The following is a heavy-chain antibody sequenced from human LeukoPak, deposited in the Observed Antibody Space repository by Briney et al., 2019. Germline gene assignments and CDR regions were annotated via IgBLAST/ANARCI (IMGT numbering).Heavy chain of an antibody. V-gene: IGHV1-24*01. CDR1: GYTLTELS. D-gene: IGHD2-21*02. CDR3: ATRDSARCYFDY. J-gene: IGHJ4*02. Sequence: GASVKVSCKVSGYTLTELSMHWVRQAPGKGLEWMGGFDPEDGETIYAQKFQGRVTMTEDTSTDTAYMELSSLRSEDTAVYYCATRDSARCYFDYWGQGTLVTVSS. CDR2: FDPEDGET.